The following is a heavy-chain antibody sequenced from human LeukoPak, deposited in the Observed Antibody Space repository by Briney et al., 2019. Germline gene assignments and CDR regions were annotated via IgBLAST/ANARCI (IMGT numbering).Heavy chain of an antibody. D-gene: IGHD3-10*01. J-gene: IGHJ3*01. Sequence: PGGSLRLSCVASGFDFNTYEMNWVRQAPGKGLEWFSAVSGSGGSTYYADSVKGLFTISRDNSKNTLYLQMNSLRAEDTAVYYCAKRMIRGVNHDAFDLWGQGTMVTVSS. V-gene: IGHV3-23*01. CDR3: AKRMIRGVNHDAFDL. CDR1: GFDFNTYE. CDR2: VSGSGGST.